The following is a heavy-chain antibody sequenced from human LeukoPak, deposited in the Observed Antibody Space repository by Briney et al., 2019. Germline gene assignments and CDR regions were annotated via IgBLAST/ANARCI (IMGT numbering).Heavy chain of an antibody. V-gene: IGHV3-21*01. D-gene: IGHD1-1*01. CDR2: ISSSSSYI. Sequence: GGSLRLSCAASGFTFSSYSMNWVRQAPGKGLEWVSSISSSSSYIYYADSVKGRFTISRDNAKNSLYLQMNSLRAEDTAGYYCCREQPITANGTHWFDPWGQGNLVTVFS. CDR1: GFTFSSYS. J-gene: IGHJ5*02. CDR3: CREQPITANGTHWFDP.